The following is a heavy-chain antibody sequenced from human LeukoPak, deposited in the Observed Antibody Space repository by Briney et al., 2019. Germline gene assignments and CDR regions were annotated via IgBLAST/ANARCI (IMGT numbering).Heavy chain of an antibody. CDR3: ARANFLYCSSTTCLFDY. D-gene: IGHD2-2*01. J-gene: IGHJ4*02. CDR2: INPNSGDT. CDR1: GYTFTDYY. V-gene: IGHV1-2*02. Sequence: ASVTVPCKASGYTFTDYYLHWVRQAPGQGFEWMGWINPNSGDTNYAQKFQGRVTMTRDTSISTAHMEMSRLRSDDTAVYYCARANFLYCSSTTCLFDYWGQGTLVTVSS.